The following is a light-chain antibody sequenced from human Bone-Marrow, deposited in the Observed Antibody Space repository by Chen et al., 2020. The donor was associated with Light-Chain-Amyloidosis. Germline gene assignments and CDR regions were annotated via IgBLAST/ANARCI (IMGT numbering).Light chain of an antibody. V-gene: IGLV3-21*02. J-gene: IGLJ3*02. CDR1: NIGSTS. CDR2: DDS. CDR3: QVWDRSSDRPV. Sequence: SYVLTQPSSVSVAPGQTATLSCGGNNIGSTSVHGYQQTPGQAPLLVVYDDSDRPSGIPERLSGSNSGNTATLTISRVEAGDEADYYCQVWDRSSDRPVFGGGTKLTV.